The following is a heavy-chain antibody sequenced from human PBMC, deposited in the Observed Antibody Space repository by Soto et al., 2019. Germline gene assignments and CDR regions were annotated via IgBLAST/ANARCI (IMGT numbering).Heavy chain of an antibody. V-gene: IGHV1-2*04. CDR2: INPNSGGT. J-gene: IGHJ6*02. D-gene: IGHD2-21*02. CDR3: ARDRNVGGYSYYYYGMDV. CDR1: GYTFTGYY. Sequence: GASVKVSCKASGYTFTGYYMHWVRQAPGQGLEWMGWINPNSGGTNYAQRFQGWVTMTRDTSISTVYMELSRLTSDDTAVYYCARDRNVGGYSYYYYGMDVWGQGTTVTVS.